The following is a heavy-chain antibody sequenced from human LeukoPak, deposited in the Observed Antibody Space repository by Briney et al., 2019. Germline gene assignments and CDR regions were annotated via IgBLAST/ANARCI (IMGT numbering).Heavy chain of an antibody. CDR1: GHTLSELS. D-gene: IGHD5-18*01. CDR2: IDPEDGET. V-gene: IGHV1-24*01. CDR3: ATQGGYRYGFNY. Sequence: ASVKVSCKVTGHTLSELSMHWVRQDPGKGLEWMGGIDPEDGETIYAQNFQGRVTMTEDTSTDTAYMELSSLRVEDTAIYYCATQGGYRYGFNYWGQGTLVTVSS. J-gene: IGHJ4*02.